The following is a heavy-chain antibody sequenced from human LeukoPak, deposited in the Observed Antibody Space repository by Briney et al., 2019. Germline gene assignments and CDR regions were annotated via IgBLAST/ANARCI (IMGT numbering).Heavy chain of an antibody. J-gene: IGHJ5*02. CDR1: GGSFSTST. V-gene: IGHV1-69*06. CDR2: IIPLFGAA. D-gene: IGHD4-23*01. CDR3: ARDNPNYGGNWFDP. Sequence: SVKVSCKASGGSFSTSTISWVRQAPGQGLEWMGGIIPLFGAANYAQKFKGRVTITADKSTSTAYMELSTLRSEDTAVYYCARDNPNYGGNWFDPSGQGTMVTVSS.